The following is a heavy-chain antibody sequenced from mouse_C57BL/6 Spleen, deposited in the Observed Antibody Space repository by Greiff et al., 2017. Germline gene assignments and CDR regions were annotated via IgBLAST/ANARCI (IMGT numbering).Heavy chain of an antibody. CDR1: GYTFTEYT. CDR3: ARHEDDYYGSFYYAMDY. J-gene: IGHJ4*01. CDR2: FYPGSGSI. Sequence: QVQLQQSGAELVKPGASVKLSCKASGYTFTEYTIHWVKQRSGQGLEWIGWFYPGSGSIKYNEKFKDKATLTADKSSSTVYMELSRLTSEDSAVYFCARHEDDYYGSFYYAMDYWGQGTSVTVSS. D-gene: IGHD1-1*01. V-gene: IGHV1-62-2*01.